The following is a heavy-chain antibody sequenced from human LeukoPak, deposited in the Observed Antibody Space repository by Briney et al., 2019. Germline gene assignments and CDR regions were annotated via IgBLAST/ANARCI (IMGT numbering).Heavy chain of an antibody. CDR3: AKDSGAAGPVNFDY. CDR1: GFTFSNYW. V-gene: IGHV3-23*01. CDR2: ISGSGAST. D-gene: IGHD6-13*01. J-gene: IGHJ4*02. Sequence: GGSLRLSCAASGFTFSNYWMSWVRQAPGKGLEWVSSISGSGASTNYADSVKGRFTISKDNSKNTLYLQMNSLRVEDTAVYFCAKDSGAAGPVNFDYWGQGTLITVSS.